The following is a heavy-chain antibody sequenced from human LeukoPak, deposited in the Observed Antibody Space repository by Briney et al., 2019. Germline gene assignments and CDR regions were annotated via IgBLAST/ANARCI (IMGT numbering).Heavy chain of an antibody. V-gene: IGHV4-59*01. CDR1: GGSISNYN. CDR3: ARVGTVETSGYSIHDFEI. J-gene: IGHJ3*02. CDR2: IYYSGNT. Sequence: SETLSLTCTGSGGSISNYNWNCIRQPPGKGLEWIGHIYYSGNTNYNPSLKSRVTMSVDTPKNQLSLKLSSVTAADTAVYYCARVGTVETSGYSIHDFEICGQGTMVTVSS. D-gene: IGHD3-22*01.